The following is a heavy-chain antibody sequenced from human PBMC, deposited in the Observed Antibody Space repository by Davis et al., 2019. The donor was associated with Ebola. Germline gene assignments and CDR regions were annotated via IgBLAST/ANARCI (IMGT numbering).Heavy chain of an antibody. D-gene: IGHD6-13*01. CDR2: ISSSSSYI. V-gene: IGHV3-21*01. CDR1: GFTFSSYS. CDR3: ARDRTHSSSCKRGYYYGMDV. Sequence: GESLKISCAASGFTFSSYSMNWVRQAPGKGLEWVSSISSSSSYIYYADSVKGRFTISRDNAKNSLYLQMNSLRAEDTAVYYCARDRTHSSSCKRGYYYGMDVWGQGTTVTVSS. J-gene: IGHJ6*02.